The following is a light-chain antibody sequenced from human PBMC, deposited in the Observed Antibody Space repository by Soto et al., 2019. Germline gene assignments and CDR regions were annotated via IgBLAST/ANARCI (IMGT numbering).Light chain of an antibody. J-gene: IGKJ4*01. CDR1: QSVSSSF. CDR2: GAS. V-gene: IGKV3-20*01. CDR3: QQFGSAFT. Sequence: EIVLTQSPGTLSLSPGERATLSCRASQSVSSSFLAWYQQRPGQAPRLLIYGASSRATGIPDRFSGSGSGTDFTLTICRLEPEDFAVFYCQQFGSAFTFGSGSKVEIK.